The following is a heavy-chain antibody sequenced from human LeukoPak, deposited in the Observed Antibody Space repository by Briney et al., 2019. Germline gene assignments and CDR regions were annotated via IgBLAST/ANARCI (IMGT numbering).Heavy chain of an antibody. CDR3: ARDSIVRGNIGNDMDV. V-gene: IGHV3-11*01. Sequence: GGSLRLSCAASGFTFSDYYMSWIRQAPGKGLEWVSYISSSGSTIYYADSVKGRFIISRDNAKNSLYLQMNSLRAEDTAVYYCARDSIVRGNIGNDMDVWGKGTTVTVSS. CDR2: ISSSGSTI. J-gene: IGHJ6*03. D-gene: IGHD2-8*01. CDR1: GFTFSDYY.